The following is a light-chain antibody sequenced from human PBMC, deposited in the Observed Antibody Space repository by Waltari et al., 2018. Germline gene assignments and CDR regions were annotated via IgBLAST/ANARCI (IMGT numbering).Light chain of an antibody. V-gene: IGLV2-8*01. CDR1: SSDIGGYNY. CDR3: SSYVGSTLV. CDR2: DVT. Sequence: QSALPQPPSASGSPGQSVTISCTGTSSDIGGYNYVSWYQQHPGKAPKLMIYDVTKRPSGVPDRFSGSKSGNTASLTVSGLQAEDEADYYCSSYVGSTLVFGTGTKVTVL. J-gene: IGLJ1*01.